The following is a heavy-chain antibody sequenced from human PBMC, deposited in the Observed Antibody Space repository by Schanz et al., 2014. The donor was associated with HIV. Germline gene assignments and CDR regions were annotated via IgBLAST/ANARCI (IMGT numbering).Heavy chain of an antibody. J-gene: IGHJ5*02. CDR3: ARSRYRLHWLDA. V-gene: IGHV1-8*01. D-gene: IGHD2-2*02. CDR1: GYTFTIYD. Sequence: QVQLVQSGAEVKKPGASVKVSCKASGYTFTIYDINWVRQATGQGLEWMGWMNPNSGNTGYAEKFQGRLTMTRNTSISTAYMELSSLRSEDTAVYYCARSRYRLHWLDAWGQGTLVTVSS. CDR2: MNPNSGNT.